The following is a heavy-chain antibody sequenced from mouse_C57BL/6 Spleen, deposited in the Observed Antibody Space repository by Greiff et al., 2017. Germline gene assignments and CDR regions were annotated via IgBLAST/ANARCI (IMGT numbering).Heavy chain of an antibody. CDR1: GYTFTSYW. V-gene: IGHV1-64*01. J-gene: IGHJ4*01. CDR2: IHPNSGST. D-gene: IGHD2-3*01. CDR3: AGLLPLYAMSY. Sequence: QVHVKQPGAELVKPGASVKLSCKASGYTFTSYWMHWVKQRPGQGLEWIGMIHPNSGSTNYNEKFKSKATLTVDKSSSTAYMQLSSLTSEDSAVYYCAGLLPLYAMSYWGQGTSVTVSS.